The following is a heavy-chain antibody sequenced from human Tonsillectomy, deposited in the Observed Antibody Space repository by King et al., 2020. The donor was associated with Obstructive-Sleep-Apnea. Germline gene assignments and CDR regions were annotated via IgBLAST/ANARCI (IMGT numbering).Heavy chain of an antibody. D-gene: IGHD5-18*01. V-gene: IGHV5-10-1*03. J-gene: IGHJ4*02. CDR2: IDPSDSYT. CDR1: GYSFTSYW. Sequence: QLVQSGAEVKKPGESLRISCKGSGYSFTSYWISWVRQMPGKGLEWMGRIDPSDSYTNYSPSFQGHVTISADKSISTAYLQWSSLKASDTAMYYCASLHRGYSYEADSHSDYWGQGTLVTVSS. CDR3: ASLHRGYSYEADSHSDY.